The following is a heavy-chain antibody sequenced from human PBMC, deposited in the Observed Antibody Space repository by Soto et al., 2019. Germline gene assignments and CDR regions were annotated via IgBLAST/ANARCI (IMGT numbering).Heavy chain of an antibody. D-gene: IGHD3-9*01. Sequence: GSLRLSCAASGFTFSSYAMSWVRQAPGKGLEWVSAISGSGGSTYYADSVKGRFTISRDNSKNTLYLQMNSLRAEDTAVYYCAKGAVPPRWFYYGMDVWGQGTTVTVSS. J-gene: IGHJ6*02. CDR1: GFTFSSYA. V-gene: IGHV3-23*01. CDR3: AKGAVPPRWFYYGMDV. CDR2: ISGSGGST.